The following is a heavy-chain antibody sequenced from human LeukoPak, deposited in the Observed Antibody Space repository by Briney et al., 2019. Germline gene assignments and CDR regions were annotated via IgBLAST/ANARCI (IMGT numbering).Heavy chain of an antibody. J-gene: IGHJ4*02. CDR1: GFTFATHG. Sequence: GGSLRLSCAASGFTFATHGMSWVRQAPGKGLEWVANVQQDGSERYYVDSVKGRFTISRDNAKNSLYLQMNSLRAEDTAVYYCARDKVVGATYFDYWGQGTLVTVSS. CDR3: ARDKVVGATYFDY. V-gene: IGHV3-7*01. CDR2: VQQDGSER. D-gene: IGHD1-26*01.